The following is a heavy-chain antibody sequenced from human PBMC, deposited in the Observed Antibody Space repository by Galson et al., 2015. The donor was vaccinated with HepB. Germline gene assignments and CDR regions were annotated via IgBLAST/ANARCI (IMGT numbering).Heavy chain of an antibody. V-gene: IGHV1-2*02. CDR1: GSTFTDYY. CDR2: IDPNSGGT. J-gene: IGHJ4*02. CDR3: AKAGESGSSSYSDH. D-gene: IGHD3-22*01. Sequence: SVKVSCKASGSTFTDYYIHWVRQAPGQGLEWMGWIDPNSGGTNFAQKFQGRVTMTRDTSISTAYMELSRLRSDDTAVYYCAKAGESGSSSYSDHWGQGTLVTVSS.